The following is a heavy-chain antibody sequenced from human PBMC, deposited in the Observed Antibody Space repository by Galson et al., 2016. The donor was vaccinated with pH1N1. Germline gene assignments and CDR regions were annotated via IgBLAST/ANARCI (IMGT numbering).Heavy chain of an antibody. V-gene: IGHV3-30*02. D-gene: IGHD3-3*01. CDR1: GFIFTTYA. J-gene: IGHJ4*02. CDR3: ATGGNYAFLH. Sequence: SLRLSCAASGFIFTTYAMDWVRQAPGKGLERVTFINPDGNVKWYADSVKGRFTISRDTSKNTLFLQMNSLRPEDTAVYYCATGGNYAFLHWGQGALVTVSS. CDR2: INPDGNVK.